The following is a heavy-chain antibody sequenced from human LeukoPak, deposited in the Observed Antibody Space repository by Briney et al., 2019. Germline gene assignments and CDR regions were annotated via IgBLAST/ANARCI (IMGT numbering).Heavy chain of an antibody. CDR1: GYTFTGYY. D-gene: IGHD3-10*01. CDR3: ARDPSLGVLLWFGPLFDP. J-gene: IGHJ5*02. CDR2: INPNSGGT. V-gene: IGHV1-2*02. Sequence: ASVKVSCKASGYTFTGYYMHWVRQAPGQGLEWMGWINPNSGGTNYAQKFQGRVTMTRDTSISTAYMELSRLRSDDTAVYYCARDPSLGVLLWFGPLFDPWGQGTLVTVSS.